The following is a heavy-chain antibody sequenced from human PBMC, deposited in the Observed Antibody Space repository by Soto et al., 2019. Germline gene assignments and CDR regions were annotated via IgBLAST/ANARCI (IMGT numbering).Heavy chain of an antibody. J-gene: IGHJ5*02. Sequence: KTSETLSLTCSVSGGSVSIESYYWSWIRQTPGKGLEWIGNVENSGSTKYNPSLKSRVTISVDTSKNQFSLKLSSVTGADTAVYYCARERRDVHWIDPWGQGTLVTLSS. CDR2: VENSGST. D-gene: IGHD3-10*02. CDR3: ARERRDVHWIDP. CDR1: GGSVSIESYY. V-gene: IGHV4-61*01.